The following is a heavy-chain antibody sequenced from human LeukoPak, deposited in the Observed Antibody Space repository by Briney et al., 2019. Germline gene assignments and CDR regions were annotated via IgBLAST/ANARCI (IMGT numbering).Heavy chain of an antibody. CDR3: ASQRDYGDYIPLWD. D-gene: IGHD4-17*01. V-gene: IGHV4-39*02. CDR1: GGSITNNDYF. Sequence: SETLSLTCTVYGGSITNNDYFWGWIRQPPGKGLEWIGSVYYTGTTYYNPSLKSRITMSVDTSKNHFSLSLNSVTAADTAVYFCASQRDYGDYIPLWDWGQGTLVTVSS. CDR2: VYYTGTT. J-gene: IGHJ4*02.